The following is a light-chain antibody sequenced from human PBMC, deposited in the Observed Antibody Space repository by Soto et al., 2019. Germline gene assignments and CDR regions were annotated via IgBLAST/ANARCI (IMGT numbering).Light chain of an antibody. Sequence: EIVLTQSPGTLSLSPVERATLSCRASQSVSSSYLAWYQQKPGQAPRLLIYGASSRATGIPDRFSGSGSGTDFTLTISRLEPEDFAVYYCQHRSNWPPGFGQGTRLEIK. CDR3: QHRSNWPPG. CDR1: QSVSSSY. V-gene: IGKV3D-20*02. CDR2: GAS. J-gene: IGKJ5*01.